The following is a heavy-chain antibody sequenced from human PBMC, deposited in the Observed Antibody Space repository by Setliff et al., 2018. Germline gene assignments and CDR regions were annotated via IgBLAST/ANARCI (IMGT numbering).Heavy chain of an antibody. CDR1: GYTFTSYA. CDR3: ARVGDTGWYGGAVDY. CDR2: INTGNGNT. Sequence: ASVKVSCKASGYTFTSYALHWVRQAPGQRLEWMGWINTGNGNTKYSQNFQGRVIFTRDTSASTAYMELSSLRSEDTAVYYCARVGDTGWYGGAVDYWGQGTLVTVSS. V-gene: IGHV1-3*04. J-gene: IGHJ4*02. D-gene: IGHD6-19*01.